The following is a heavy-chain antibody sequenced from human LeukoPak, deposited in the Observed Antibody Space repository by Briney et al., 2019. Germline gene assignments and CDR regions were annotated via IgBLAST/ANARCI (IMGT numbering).Heavy chain of an antibody. V-gene: IGHV3-23*01. CDR2: ITGGTTYT. Sequence: GGSLRLSCAASGFTFSDYAVTWVRQAPGKGLEWVSSITGGTTYTYYADSMKGRFTISRDNSKNTLYLQMSSLGAEDTAVYYCAKGPLSSSNYYMDVWGKGTTVTVSS. CDR3: AKGPLSSSNYYMDV. CDR1: GFTFSDYA. D-gene: IGHD3-10*01. J-gene: IGHJ6*03.